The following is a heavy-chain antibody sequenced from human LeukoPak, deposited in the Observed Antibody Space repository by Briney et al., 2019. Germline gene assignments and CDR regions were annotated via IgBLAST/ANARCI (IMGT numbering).Heavy chain of an antibody. V-gene: IGHV3-66*01. CDR3: TRGQSYCGADCYSD. Sequence: GGSLRLSCAASGFTFSSYAMSWVRQPPGKGLEWVSVMYTGGGRYYGDSVKGRFTISRDNSKNTVFLQMNSLRVEDTALYYCTRGQSYCGADCYSDWGQGTLVTVSS. J-gene: IGHJ4*02. CDR1: GFTFSSYA. CDR2: MYTGGGR. D-gene: IGHD2-21*02.